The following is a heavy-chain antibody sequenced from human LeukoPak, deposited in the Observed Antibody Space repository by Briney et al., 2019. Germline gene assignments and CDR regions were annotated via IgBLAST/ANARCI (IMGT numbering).Heavy chain of an antibody. CDR3: AKVRWLNYFDY. J-gene: IGHJ4*02. CDR2: ISGGGDST. CDR1: GFAFSTYA. Sequence: GGSLRLSCAASGFAFSTYAMSWVRQAPGKGLEWVSAISGGGDSTYYADSVKGRFTISRDNSKNTLSLQMNSLRAEDTATYYCAKVRWLNYFDYWGQGTLVTVSS. D-gene: IGHD6-19*01. V-gene: IGHV3-23*01.